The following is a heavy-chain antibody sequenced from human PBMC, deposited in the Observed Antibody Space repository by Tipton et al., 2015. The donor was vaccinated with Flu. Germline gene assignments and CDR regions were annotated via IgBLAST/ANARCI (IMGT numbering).Heavy chain of an antibody. Sequence: GSLRLSCAASGFTFSRYAMSWVRQTPGKGLEWVANIKPDGSEAYYADSVEGRFTMSRDNARNSLYLQMDSLRAEDTAMYYCARDDYGGYSCYNYWGQGTLVTVSS. D-gene: IGHD4-23*01. V-gene: IGHV3-7*01. J-gene: IGHJ4*02. CDR3: ARDDYGGYSCYNY. CDR2: IKPDGSEA. CDR1: GFTFSRYA.